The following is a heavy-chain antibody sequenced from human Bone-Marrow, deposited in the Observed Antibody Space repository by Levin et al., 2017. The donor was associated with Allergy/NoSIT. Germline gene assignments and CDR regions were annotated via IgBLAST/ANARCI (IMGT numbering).Heavy chain of an antibody. CDR1: GFPFTLYG. V-gene: IGHV3-30*18. D-gene: IGHD3-22*01. Sequence: LSLTCAASGFPFTLYGMHWVRPAPGKGLEWVSFISYGGDNKYFADSVKGRFTISRDNSKNTLYLQMNSLRAEDTAIYYCAKDRPQATDYYDSSGSLDYWGRGTLVTVSS. CDR2: ISYGGDNK. J-gene: IGHJ4*02. CDR3: AKDRPQATDYYDSSGSLDY.